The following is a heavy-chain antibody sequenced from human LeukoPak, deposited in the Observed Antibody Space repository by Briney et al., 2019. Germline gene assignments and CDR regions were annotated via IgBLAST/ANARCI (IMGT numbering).Heavy chain of an antibody. J-gene: IGHJ4*02. CDR3: ARDMGQQLFDY. Sequence: GGSLRLSCAASGFTFSSYEMNWVRQAPGKGLEWVSYISSSGSTIYYADSVKGRFTISRDNAKNSLYLQMNSLRAEDTAVYYCARDMGQQLFDYWGQGNVVTVSS. CDR1: GFTFSSYE. V-gene: IGHV3-48*03. CDR2: ISSSGSTI. D-gene: IGHD6-13*01.